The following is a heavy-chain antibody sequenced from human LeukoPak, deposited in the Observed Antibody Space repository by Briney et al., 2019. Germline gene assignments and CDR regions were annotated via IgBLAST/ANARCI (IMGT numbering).Heavy chain of an antibody. CDR3: ARSPGKSIVGATTFAY. CDR2: INPNSGGT. V-gene: IGHV1-2*06. CDR1: GYTFTGYY. J-gene: IGHJ4*02. D-gene: IGHD1-26*01. Sequence: GASVKVSCKASGYTFTGYYMHLVRQAPGQGLEWMGRINPNSGGTNYAQKFQGKVTMTRDTSNSTAYMELSRLRSDDTAVYYCARSPGKSIVGATTFAYWAKGTLV.